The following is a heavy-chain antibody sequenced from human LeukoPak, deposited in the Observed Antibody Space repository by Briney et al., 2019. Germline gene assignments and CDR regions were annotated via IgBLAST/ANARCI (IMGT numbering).Heavy chain of an antibody. CDR2: ISYDGSNK. V-gene: IGHV3-30-3*01. D-gene: IGHD2-2*01. CDR3: ARARRPGVVDYYYMDV. Sequence: GGSLRLSCAASGFTLSSYAMYWVRQAPGKGLEWVAVISYDGSNKYYADSVKGRFTISRDNSKNTLYLQMNSLRAEDTAVYYCARARRPGVVDYYYMDVWGKGTTVIVSS. J-gene: IGHJ6*03. CDR1: GFTLSSYA.